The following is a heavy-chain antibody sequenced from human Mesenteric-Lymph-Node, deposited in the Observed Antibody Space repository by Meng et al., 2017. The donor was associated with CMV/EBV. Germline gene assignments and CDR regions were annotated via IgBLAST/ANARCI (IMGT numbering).Heavy chain of an antibody. V-gene: IGHV3-9*01. Sequence: GGSLRLSCAASGFTFYDYAMHWVRQAPGKGLEWVSGISWNSGSIGYADSVKGRFTISRDNAKNSLYLQMNSLRGEDTALYYCATDVVGGTTGYYYGLDVWGQGTTVTVSS. CDR1: GFTFYDYA. CDR3: ATDVVGGTTGYYYGLDV. J-gene: IGHJ6*02. CDR2: ISWNSGSI. D-gene: IGHD1-26*01.